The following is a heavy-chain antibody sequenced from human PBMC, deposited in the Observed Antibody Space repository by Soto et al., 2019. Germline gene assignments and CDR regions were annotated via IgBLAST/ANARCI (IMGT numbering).Heavy chain of an antibody. Sequence: ASVKVSCKASGYISTSYAIHWVRQAPGQRLEWMGWINAGNGNTKYSQKFQGRVTITRDTSATTAYMELSSLRSEDTAVYYCATQAYYFDSSGYTDYWGQGTLVTVSS. D-gene: IGHD3-22*01. J-gene: IGHJ4*02. V-gene: IGHV1-3*01. CDR1: GYISTSYA. CDR3: ATQAYYFDSSGYTDY. CDR2: INAGNGNT.